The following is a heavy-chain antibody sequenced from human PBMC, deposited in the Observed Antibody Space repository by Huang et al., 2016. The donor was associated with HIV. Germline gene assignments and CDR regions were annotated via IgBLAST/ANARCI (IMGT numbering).Heavy chain of an antibody. D-gene: IGHD5-12*01. CDR1: GFSFSNYA. V-gene: IGHV3-30-3*01. Sequence: QGQLVASGGGVVRPGRSLRLSCAASGFSFSNYAMHWVRQAPGKRLEWVTFISNDGTTTYYANSVKGRFTISRDNFKNTLYLQMNRLRGDDTAVYYCTREYTVAGAFDIWGQGTMVTVSS. CDR3: TREYTVAGAFDI. J-gene: IGHJ3*02. CDR2: ISNDGTTT.